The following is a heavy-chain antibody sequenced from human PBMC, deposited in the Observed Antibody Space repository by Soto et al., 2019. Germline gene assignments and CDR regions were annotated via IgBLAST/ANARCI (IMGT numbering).Heavy chain of an antibody. CDR1: GGTFSSYT. Sequence: QVQLVQSGAEVKKPGSSVKVSCKASGGTFSSYTISWVRQAPGQGLEWMGRIIPILGIANYAQKFQGRVTSTADKATSTANMELSSLRSKDTAVYYCASAFSGSSLDYWGQGTLVTVSS. V-gene: IGHV1-69*02. CDR2: IIPILGIA. D-gene: IGHD6-13*01. J-gene: IGHJ4*02. CDR3: ASAFSGSSLDY.